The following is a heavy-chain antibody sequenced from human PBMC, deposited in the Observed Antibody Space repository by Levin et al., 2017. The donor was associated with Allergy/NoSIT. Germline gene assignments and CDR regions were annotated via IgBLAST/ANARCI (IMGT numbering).Heavy chain of an antibody. CDR1: GFTFSTSW. CDR2: LKPNGTEK. D-gene: IGHD5-12*01. CDR3: ARDGGSSGDDWFDY. Sequence: GGSLRLSCAASGFTFSTSWMNWVRQAPGKGLEWVASLKPNGTEKYYADFVKGRFTISRDNAKNSLYLQMNSLRVEDTAVYYCARDGGSSGDDWFDYWGQGTLVTVSS. V-gene: IGHV3-7*01. J-gene: IGHJ4*02.